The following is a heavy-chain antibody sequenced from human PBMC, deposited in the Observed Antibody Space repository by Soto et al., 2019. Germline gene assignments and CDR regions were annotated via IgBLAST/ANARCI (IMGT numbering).Heavy chain of an antibody. CDR1: GYTFTSYG. Sequence: ASVKVSCKASGYTFTSYGITWLRQAPGQGLEWMAWINSYNGNTKYAEKFLGRVTVTTDTSTATAYMEVRSLTSDDTAVFYCARVGVGLAAPRVWPYWGQGTPVTVSS. D-gene: IGHD6-13*01. V-gene: IGHV1-18*01. J-gene: IGHJ4*02. CDR2: INSYNGNT. CDR3: ARVGVGLAAPRVWPY.